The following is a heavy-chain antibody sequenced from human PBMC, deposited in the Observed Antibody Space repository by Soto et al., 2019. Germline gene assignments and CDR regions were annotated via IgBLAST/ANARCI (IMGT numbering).Heavy chain of an antibody. Sequence: SETLSLTCAVSGGSISSGGYSWSWIRQPPGKGLEWIGYIYYSGSTYYNPSLKSRVTISVDTSKNQFSLKLSSVTAADTAVYYCARVGRRGVLAAAGTMVYWGQGTLVTVSS. J-gene: IGHJ4*02. CDR3: ARVGRRGVLAAAGTMVY. D-gene: IGHD6-13*01. CDR1: GGSISSGGYS. V-gene: IGHV4-30-2*01. CDR2: IYYSGST.